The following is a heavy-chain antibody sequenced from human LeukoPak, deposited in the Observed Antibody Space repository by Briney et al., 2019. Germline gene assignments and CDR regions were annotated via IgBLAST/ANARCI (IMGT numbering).Heavy chain of an antibody. CDR3: ARGRGADYGGNSGYFDY. Sequence: GGSLRLSCAASGFTFSGFGMHWVRQAPGKGLEWVAVIWYDGSNKYYADFVKGRFTISRDNPKNTLYVQMNSLRAEDTAVYYCARGRGADYGGNSGYFDYWGQGTLVTVSS. CDR2: IWYDGSNK. J-gene: IGHJ4*02. V-gene: IGHV3-33*01. D-gene: IGHD4-23*01. CDR1: GFTFSGFG.